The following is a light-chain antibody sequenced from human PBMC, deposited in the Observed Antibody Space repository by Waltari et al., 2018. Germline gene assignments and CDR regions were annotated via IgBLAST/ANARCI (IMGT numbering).Light chain of an antibody. CDR2: GAS. V-gene: IGKV3-15*01. Sequence: EIVMTQSPATLSVSPGERATLSCRASRSISSQLAWYQQKPCQTPRLLIFGASTSATGSPARFSGSGSGTEFTLTISSLQSEDFAVYFCQQYHESPPITFGPGTKVDIK. CDR1: RSISSQ. J-gene: IGKJ3*01. CDR3: QQYHESPPIT.